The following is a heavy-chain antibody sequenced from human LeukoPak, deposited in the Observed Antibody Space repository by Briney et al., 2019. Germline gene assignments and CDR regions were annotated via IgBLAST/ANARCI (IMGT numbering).Heavy chain of an antibody. D-gene: IGHD1-26*01. Sequence: GGSLRLSCAASGFTFSGSAIHWVRQSLGKGLEWIGHIYKEKNSYATASAYAGSVECRFTVSRDDSKNMAFLQMSGLKTEDTALYFCTRDSGTYNWLDPWGQGTLVTVSS. CDR1: GFTFSGSA. CDR2: IYKEKNSYATAS. V-gene: IGHV3-73*01. J-gene: IGHJ5*02. CDR3: TRDSGTYNWLDP.